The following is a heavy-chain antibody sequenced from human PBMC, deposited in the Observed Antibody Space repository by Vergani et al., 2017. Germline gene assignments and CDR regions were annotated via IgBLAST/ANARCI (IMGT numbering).Heavy chain of an antibody. CDR3: AKRCWGDSSGYSGGDY. Sequence: QVQLVESGGGVVQPGRSLRLSCAASGFTFSSYGMHWVRQAPGKGLEWVAVISYDGSNKYYADSVKGRFTISRDNSKNTLYLQMNSLRAEDTAVYYCAKRCWGDSSGYSGGDYWGQGTLVTVSS. CDR1: GFTFSSYG. CDR2: ISYDGSNK. V-gene: IGHV3-30*18. D-gene: IGHD3-22*01. J-gene: IGHJ4*02.